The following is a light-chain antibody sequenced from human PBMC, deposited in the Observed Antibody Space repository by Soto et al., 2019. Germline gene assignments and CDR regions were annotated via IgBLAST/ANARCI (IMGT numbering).Light chain of an antibody. V-gene: IGKV3-20*01. CDR2: GAS. Sequence: EIVMTLSPATLSVSTGERATLSCRASQSVSSNLAWYQQKPGQAHRLLIYGASSRATGIPNTFSGSGSGTDFTLTISRMEPEEFAVYYCQQYGNSLQTVGAGTKVDIK. J-gene: IGKJ4*02. CDR1: QSVSSN. CDR3: QQYGNSLQT.